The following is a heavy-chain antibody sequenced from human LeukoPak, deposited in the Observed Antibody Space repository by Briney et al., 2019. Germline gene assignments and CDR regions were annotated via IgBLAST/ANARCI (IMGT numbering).Heavy chain of an antibody. CDR1: GGSISSGSYY. J-gene: IGHJ4*02. CDR3: ANSIAFDYGDYYFDY. Sequence: SETLSLTCSVSGGSISSGSYYWSWIRQPAGKGLEWIGRIYTSGSTNYNPSLKSQVTISLDTSKNQFSLKLSSVTAADTAVYYCANSIAFDYGDYYFDYWGQGALVTISS. D-gene: IGHD4-17*01. V-gene: IGHV4-61*02. CDR2: IYTSGST.